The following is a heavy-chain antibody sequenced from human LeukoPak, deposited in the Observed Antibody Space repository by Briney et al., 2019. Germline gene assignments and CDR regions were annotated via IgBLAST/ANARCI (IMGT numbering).Heavy chain of an antibody. CDR3: ARDAGYGSDY. D-gene: IGHD5-12*01. J-gene: IGHJ4*02. V-gene: IGHV3-7*01. CDR1: GFTFSSYA. Sequence: PGGSLRLSCAASGFTFSSYAMHWVRQAPGKGLEWVANIKQDGSEKYYVDSVKGRFTISRDNAKNSLYLQMNSLRAEDTAVYYCARDAGYGSDYWGQGTLVTVSS. CDR2: IKQDGSEK.